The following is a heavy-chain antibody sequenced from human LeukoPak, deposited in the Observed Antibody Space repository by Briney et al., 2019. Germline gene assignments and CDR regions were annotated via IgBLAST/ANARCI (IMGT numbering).Heavy chain of an antibody. Sequence: GSLRLSCAASGFTFSSDAMSWVRQAPGKGLEWVSAISGSGGSTYYADSVKGRFTISRDNSKNTLYLQMNSLRAEDTAVYYCAKVLGKPSGWYYFDYWGQGTLVTVSS. D-gene: IGHD6-19*01. CDR1: GFTFSSDA. J-gene: IGHJ4*02. V-gene: IGHV3-23*01. CDR2: ISGSGGST. CDR3: AKVLGKPSGWYYFDY.